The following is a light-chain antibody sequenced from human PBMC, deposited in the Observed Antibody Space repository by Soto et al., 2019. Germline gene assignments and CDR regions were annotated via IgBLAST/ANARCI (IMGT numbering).Light chain of an antibody. J-gene: IGKJ4*01. Sequence: EIVLTQSPGTLSLSPGERATLSCRASQSVSSSYLAWYQQKPGQAPRLLIYGTSTRATGIPDRFSGSGSGTVLALTISRLEPEEFAVYYCQQYGSSPPLTFGGGTKVEIK. CDR2: GTS. CDR3: QQYGSSPPLT. V-gene: IGKV3-20*01. CDR1: QSVSSSY.